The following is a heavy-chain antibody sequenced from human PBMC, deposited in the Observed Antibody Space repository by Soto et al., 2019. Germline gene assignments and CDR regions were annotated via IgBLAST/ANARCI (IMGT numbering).Heavy chain of an antibody. CDR2: VYYDGRT. D-gene: IGHD3-16*01. CDR1: GGPISTYY. J-gene: IGHJ4*02. CDR3: ARGEPYYYHAGGFEYHDYFGL. Sequence: SETLSLTCTVSGGPISTYYWSWVRRPPGRGLGWFAYVYYDGRTNFNPSLDCRVAIFVDTSKDQFSLKLRSVTAAATAVYFCARGEPYYYHAGGFEYHDYFGLRRRGTPGTVSS. V-gene: IGHV4-59*12.